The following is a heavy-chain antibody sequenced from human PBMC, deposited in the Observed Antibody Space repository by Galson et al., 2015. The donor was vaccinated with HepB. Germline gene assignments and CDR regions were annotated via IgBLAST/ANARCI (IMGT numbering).Heavy chain of an antibody. D-gene: IGHD5-18*01. Sequence: SVKVSCKASGYTFTSYGISWVRQAPGQGLEWMGWISAYNGNTNYAQKLQGRVTMTTDTSTSTAYMELRSLRSDDTAVYYCARGYRSYGTPYWFDPWGQGTLVTVSS. CDR2: ISAYNGNT. CDR3: ARGYRSYGTPYWFDP. V-gene: IGHV1-18*04. CDR1: GYTFTSYG. J-gene: IGHJ5*02.